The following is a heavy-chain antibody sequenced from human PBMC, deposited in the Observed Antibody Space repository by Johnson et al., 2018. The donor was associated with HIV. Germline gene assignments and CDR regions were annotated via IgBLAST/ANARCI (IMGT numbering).Heavy chain of an antibody. CDR3: AGAGPWASSPLPFDI. J-gene: IGHJ3*02. V-gene: IGHV3-11*01. D-gene: IGHD2-2*01. CDR2: ISSSGSII. Sequence: QVQLVESGGGLVKPGGSLRLSCAASGFTFGDYYMSWIRQAPGKGLEWVSYISSSGSIIWYADSVKGRFTISRDNYKNTLYLLMSSLRAEDTAVYYCAGAGPWASSPLPFDIWGQGTMVSVSS. CDR1: GFTFGDYY.